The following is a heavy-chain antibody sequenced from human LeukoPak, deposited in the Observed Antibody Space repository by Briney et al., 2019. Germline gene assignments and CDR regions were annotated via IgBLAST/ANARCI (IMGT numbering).Heavy chain of an antibody. CDR3: ARVAIAVAGDYHYHYMDV. CDR2: ISPNGADT. CDR1: GYTFSGHY. V-gene: IGHV1-2*02. J-gene: IGHJ6*03. Sequence: GASVKVSCKASGYTFSGHYMHWVRQAPGQGLEWMGWISPNGADTDYAQRFQGRVTMTRDTSISTAYMELRRLRSDDTAVYYCARVAIAVAGDYHYHYMDVWGKGTTVTVSS. D-gene: IGHD6-19*01.